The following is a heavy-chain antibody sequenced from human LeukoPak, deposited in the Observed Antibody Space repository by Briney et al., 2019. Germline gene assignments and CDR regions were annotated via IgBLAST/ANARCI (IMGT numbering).Heavy chain of an antibody. CDR3: AKEGSGSSHYFDY. CDR1: GFTFSSYG. Sequence: GGSLRLSCAASGFTFSSYGMHWVRQAPGKGLEWVAVISYDGSNKYYADSVKGRFTISRDNSKNTLYLQMNSLRAEDTAVYYCAKEGSGSSHYFDYWGQGTLVTVSS. J-gene: IGHJ4*02. CDR2: ISYDGSNK. D-gene: IGHD1-26*01. V-gene: IGHV3-30*18.